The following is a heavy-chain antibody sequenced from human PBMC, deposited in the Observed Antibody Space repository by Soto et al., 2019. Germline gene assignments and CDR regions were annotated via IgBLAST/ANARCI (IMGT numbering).Heavy chain of an antibody. Sequence: CSVSGDYIHVGGYYWTWIRQRPGKGLEWMGYIYYTGKTYYNPSLESRLTMSVDRSKNQFSLRLTSVTAADTAVYFCGRDLTSNANCIDPWGQGTLVTVSS. CDR2: IYYTGKT. CDR3: GRDLTSNANCIDP. J-gene: IGHJ5*02. CDR1: GDYIHVGGYY. V-gene: IGHV4-30-4*01. D-gene: IGHD2-2*01.